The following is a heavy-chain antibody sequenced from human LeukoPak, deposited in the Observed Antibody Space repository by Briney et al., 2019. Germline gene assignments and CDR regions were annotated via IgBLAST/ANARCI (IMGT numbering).Heavy chain of an antibody. J-gene: IGHJ4*02. Sequence: SETLSLTCTVSGGSISSSSYYWGWIRQPPGKGLEWIGSIYYSGSTYYNPSLKSRVTISVDTSKNQFSLKLSSVTAADTAVYYCAREIVHYSGSHQRDYWGQGTLVTVSS. CDR1: GGSISSSSYY. D-gene: IGHD1-26*01. V-gene: IGHV4-39*07. CDR3: AREIVHYSGSHQRDY. CDR2: IYYSGST.